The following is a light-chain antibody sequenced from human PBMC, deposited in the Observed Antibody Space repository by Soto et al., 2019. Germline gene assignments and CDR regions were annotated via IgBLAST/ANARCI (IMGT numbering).Light chain of an antibody. CDR1: QSVRNW. CDR3: QQYQTYAT. J-gene: IGKJ5*01. Sequence: DIQMTQSPSTLFASVGDRVTITCRASQSVRNWLAWYQQKPGRAPQLLIYDSSTLEPGVPSRFRGSGSGTEFTLTISSLQPDDFATYYCQQYQTYATFGQGTRLEIK. V-gene: IGKV1-5*01. CDR2: DSS.